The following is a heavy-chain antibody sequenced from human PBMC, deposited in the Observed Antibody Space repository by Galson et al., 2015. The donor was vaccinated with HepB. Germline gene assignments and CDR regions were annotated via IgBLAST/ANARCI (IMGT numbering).Heavy chain of an antibody. D-gene: IGHD5-24*01. CDR3: AHTAGWLPDY. J-gene: IGHJ4*02. CDR1: GFSLNDNAVG. Sequence: PALVKPTQTLTLTCTFSGFSLNDNAVGVAWIHQPPGKALEWLALIYWDDVRHYNPSLNNRLAITKDSSKNQVVLTLSDIDPVDTATYYCAHTAGWLPDYWGQGTLVTVST. CDR2: IYWDDVR. V-gene: IGHV2-5*02.